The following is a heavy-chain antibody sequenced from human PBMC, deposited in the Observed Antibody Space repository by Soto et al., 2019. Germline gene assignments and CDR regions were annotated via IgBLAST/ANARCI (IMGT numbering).Heavy chain of an antibody. CDR1: GFTFSNYT. Sequence: XGCLRVTCAASGFTFSNYTMSWVRQAPGKGLGWVSTISNSGGNTYYADSMKGRVTVSRDNSKNTLFLHMSSLRAEDTALYYCAKESGGSLDSSLIVVGDAFDIWGQGTMVTVSS. D-gene: IGHD2-15*01. J-gene: IGHJ3*02. CDR2: ISNSGGNT. CDR3: AKESGGSLDSSLIVVGDAFDI. V-gene: IGHV3-23*01.